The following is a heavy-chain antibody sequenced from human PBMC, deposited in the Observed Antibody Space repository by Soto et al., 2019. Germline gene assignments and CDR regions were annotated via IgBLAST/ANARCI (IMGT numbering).Heavy chain of an antibody. CDR1: GGTFSSYA. Sequence: SVKVSCKASGGTFSSYAISWVRQAPGQGLEWMGGIIPIFGTANYAQKFQGRVTITADESTSTAYMELSSLRSEDTAVYYCAREFYNWPDNWFDPWGQGTLVTVSS. CDR3: AREFYNWPDNWFDP. V-gene: IGHV1-69*13. CDR2: IIPIFGTA. D-gene: IGHD1-20*01. J-gene: IGHJ5*02.